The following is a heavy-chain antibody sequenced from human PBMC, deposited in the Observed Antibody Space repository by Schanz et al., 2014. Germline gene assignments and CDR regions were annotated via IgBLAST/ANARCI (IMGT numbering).Heavy chain of an antibody. J-gene: IGHJ4*02. CDR1: GFNSDDYA. Sequence: EVQLLESGGGLVQPGGSLRLSCTASGFNSDDYAMHWVRQAPGKGLEWVSTIGTSGGTNYAESVKGRFTISRDNSKNTLYLQMNSLRAEDTAVYFCAKIERNEDWGQGTLVTVSS. CDR2: IGTSGGT. D-gene: IGHD1-1*01. CDR3: AKIERNED. V-gene: IGHV3-23*01.